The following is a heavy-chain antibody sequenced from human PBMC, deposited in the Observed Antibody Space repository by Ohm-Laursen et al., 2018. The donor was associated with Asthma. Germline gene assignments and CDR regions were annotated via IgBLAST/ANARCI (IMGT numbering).Heavy chain of an antibody. J-gene: IGHJ1*01. D-gene: IGHD1-26*01. CDR3: ARIGPEWELPGREYSLHH. CDR1: GFTFSRNW. CDR2: ISTASSFI. V-gene: IGHV3-21*01. Sequence: GPLRLSCTASGFTFSRNWMNWVRQVPGKGLEWVASISTASSFIYYADSVRGRFTTSRDNARNSVYLQMNSLRAEDTALYYCARIGPEWELPGREYSLHHWGEGTLVTVSS.